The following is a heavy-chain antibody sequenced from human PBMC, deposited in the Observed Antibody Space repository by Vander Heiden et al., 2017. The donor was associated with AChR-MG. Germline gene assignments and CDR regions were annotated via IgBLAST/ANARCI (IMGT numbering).Heavy chain of an antibody. CDR3: AKDREYSSGWYGGY. D-gene: IGHD6-19*01. CDR1: GLTFSSYG. J-gene: IGHJ4*02. Sequence: QVQLVESGGGVVQPGRSLRLSCAASGLTFSSYGMHWVRQAPGKGLEWVAVISYDGSNKYYADSVKGRFTISRDNSKNTLYLQMNSLRADDTAVYYCAKDREYSSGWYGGYWGQGTLVTVSS. V-gene: IGHV3-30*18. CDR2: ISYDGSNK.